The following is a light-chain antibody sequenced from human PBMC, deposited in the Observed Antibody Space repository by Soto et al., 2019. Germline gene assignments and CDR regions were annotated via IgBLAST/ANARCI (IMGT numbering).Light chain of an antibody. CDR2: DAS. CDR1: QSIGLA. CDR3: QQSTDRPPWT. V-gene: IGKV3-11*01. J-gene: IGKJ1*01. Sequence: EIVLTQAPATLSLSPGERATLSCRASQSIGLAIAWYQHKPGQAPRLLIFDASPRATGIPARFRGSGSGTDFTLSISSLEPEDFAVYYCQQSTDRPPWTFGQGTKVESK.